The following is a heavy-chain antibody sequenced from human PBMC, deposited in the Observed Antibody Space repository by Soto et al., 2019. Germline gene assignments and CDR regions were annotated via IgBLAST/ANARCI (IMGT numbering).Heavy chain of an antibody. V-gene: IGHV5-51*01. CDR3: ASYCNSYSVNYYRGMDV. CDR2: IYPSDSDT. J-gene: IGHJ6*02. D-gene: IGHD5-18*01. CDR1: RYNFATDW. Sequence: PGESLKISRKGARYNFATDWIGWVRQMPGKGLECMGIIYPSDSDTRYSPSFQGQVSISANKSISTAYLQWSSLKASETAMYYCASYCNSYSVNYYRGMDVWGQGTTVTVSS.